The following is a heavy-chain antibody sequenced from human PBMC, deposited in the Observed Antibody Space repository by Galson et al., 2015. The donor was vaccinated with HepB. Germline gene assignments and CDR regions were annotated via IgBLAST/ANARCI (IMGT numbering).Heavy chain of an antibody. Sequence: LSLTCTDSGGSISSGDYYWSWIRQPPGKGLEWIGYIYYSGSTNYNPSLKSPVTISVDTSKNQFSLKLSSVTAADTAVYYCARGGPLYYDFWSGYLAEGFDYWGQGTLVTVSS. CDR1: GGSISSGDYY. J-gene: IGHJ4*02. CDR2: IYYSGST. CDR3: ARGGPLYYDFWSGYLAEGFDY. D-gene: IGHD3-3*01. V-gene: IGHV4-61*08.